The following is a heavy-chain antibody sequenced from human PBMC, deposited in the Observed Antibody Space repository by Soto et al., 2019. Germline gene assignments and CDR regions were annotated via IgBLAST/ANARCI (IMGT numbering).Heavy chain of an antibody. J-gene: IGHJ6*02. CDR3: ARGGWLLVPSDYGDYEATPPYYYYYYGMDV. D-gene: IGHD4-17*01. V-gene: IGHV3-33*01. Sequence: QVQLVESGGGVVQPGRSLRLSCAASGFTFSSYGMHWVRQAPGKGLEWVAVIWYDGSNKYYADSVKGRFTISRDNSKNTLYLPMNSLRAQERAVYYCARGGWLLVPSDYGDYEATPPYYYYYYGMDVWGQGTTVTVSS. CDR2: IWYDGSNK. CDR1: GFTFSSYG.